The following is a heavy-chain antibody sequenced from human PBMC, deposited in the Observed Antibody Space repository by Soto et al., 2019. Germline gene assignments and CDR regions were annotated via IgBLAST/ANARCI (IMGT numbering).Heavy chain of an antibody. J-gene: IGHJ6*02. Sequence: QVQLVQSGPEMKKPGASVKVSCRASGYTFTSYGITWVRQAPGQGLEWVGWISGYNGDTNYAQKFRGRVAMTTDTSTGTAYMELRNLRSDDTAEFFCARDKFCSSARNFYLYGLDVWGQLTTLTVSS. V-gene: IGHV1-18*04. CDR1: GYTFTSYG. CDR2: ISGYNGDT. CDR3: ARDKFCSSARNFYLYGLDV. D-gene: IGHD1-7*01.